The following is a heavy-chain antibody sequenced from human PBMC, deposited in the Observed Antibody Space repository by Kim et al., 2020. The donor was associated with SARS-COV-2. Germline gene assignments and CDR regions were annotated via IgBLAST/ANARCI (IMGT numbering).Heavy chain of an antibody. CDR3: ATAPGLELRGWFDP. D-gene: IGHD1-7*01. V-gene: IGHV1-24*01. Sequence: AQKVQGRVTMTEDTSTDTAYMELSSLRSEDTAVYYCATAPGLELRGWFDPWGQGTLVTVSS. J-gene: IGHJ5*02.